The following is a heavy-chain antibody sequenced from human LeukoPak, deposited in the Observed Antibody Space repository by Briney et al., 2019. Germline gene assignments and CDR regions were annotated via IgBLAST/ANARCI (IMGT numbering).Heavy chain of an antibody. CDR2: VSYTGIT. CDR3: ARGPAGIWFGEFYFVY. Sequence: KPSETLSLTCTVSGGAINSGHFWNWLRQTPGSGLEYLGYVSYTGITYYNPSLMSRVNMSVDTSKKQFSLTLTSVTAADTAVYYCARGPAGIWFGEFYFVYWGQGTLVTVSS. V-gene: IGHV4-31*03. J-gene: IGHJ4*02. D-gene: IGHD3-10*01. CDR1: GGAINSGHF.